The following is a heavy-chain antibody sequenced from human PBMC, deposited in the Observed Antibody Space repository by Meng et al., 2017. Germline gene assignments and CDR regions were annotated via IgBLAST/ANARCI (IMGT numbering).Heavy chain of an antibody. CDR1: GFTFSSYE. D-gene: IGHD3-10*01. CDR3: ARAGRLGFDY. V-gene: IGHV3-48*03. Sequence: GGSLRLSCAASGFTFSSYEVNWVRQAPGKGLEWVSYISSSGSTIYYADSVKGRFTISRDNAKNPLYLQMNSLRAEDTAVYYCARAGRLGFDYWGQGTLVTVSS. CDR2: ISSSGSTI. J-gene: IGHJ4*02.